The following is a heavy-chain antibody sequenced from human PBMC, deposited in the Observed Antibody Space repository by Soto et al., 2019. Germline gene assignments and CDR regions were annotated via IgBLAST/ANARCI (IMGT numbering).Heavy chain of an antibody. J-gene: IGHJ4*02. V-gene: IGHV3-23*01. CDR3: AKDPGVLLWFGELLSSPFDY. D-gene: IGHD3-10*01. Sequence: GGSLRLSCAASGFTFSSYAMSWVRQAPGKGLEWVSAISGSGGSTYYADSVKGRFTISRDNSKNTLYLQMNSLRAEDTAVYYCAKDPGVLLWFGELLSSPFDYWGQGTLVTVSS. CDR1: GFTFSSYA. CDR2: ISGSGGST.